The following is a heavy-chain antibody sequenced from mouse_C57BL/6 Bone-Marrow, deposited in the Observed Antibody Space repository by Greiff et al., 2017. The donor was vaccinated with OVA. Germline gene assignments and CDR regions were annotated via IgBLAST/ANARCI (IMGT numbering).Heavy chain of an antibody. CDR2: IDPSDSYT. V-gene: IGHV1-50*01. D-gene: IGHD2-5*01. CDR3: AYYYSNPWFAY. J-gene: IGHJ3*01. CDR1: GYTFTSYW. Sequence: VQLQQSGAELVKPGASVKLSCKASGYTFTSYWMQWVKQRPGQGLEWIGEIDPSDSYTNYNQKFKGKATLTVDTSSSTAYMQLSSLTSEDSAVYYCAYYYSNPWFAYWGQGTLVTVSA.